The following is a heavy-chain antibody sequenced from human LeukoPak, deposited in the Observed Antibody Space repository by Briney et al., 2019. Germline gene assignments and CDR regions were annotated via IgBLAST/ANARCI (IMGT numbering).Heavy chain of an antibody. CDR2: INGDGSST. CDR3: ASSPNWNYFDN. J-gene: IGHJ4*02. Sequence: PGGSLRLSCAASGFTFSSYWMHWVRQAPGKGLVRVSRINGDGSSTTYADSVRGRFTISRDNAKNTLYLQMNSLRAEDTAVYYCASSPNWNYFDNWGQGTLVTAS. V-gene: IGHV3-74*03. CDR1: GFTFSSYW. D-gene: IGHD1-1*01.